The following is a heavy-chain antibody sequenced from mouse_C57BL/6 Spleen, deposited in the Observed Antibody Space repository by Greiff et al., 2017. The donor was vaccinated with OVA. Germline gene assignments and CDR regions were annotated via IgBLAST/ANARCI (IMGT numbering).Heavy chain of an antibody. D-gene: IGHD1-1*01. CDR3: ARTSSYYYGSSYYFDY. V-gene: IGHV2-9-1*01. CDR2: IWTGGGT. Sequence: QVQLKESGPGLVAPSQSLSITCTVSGFSLTSYAISWVRQPPGKGLEWLGVIWTGGGTNYNSALKSRLSISKDNSKSQVFLKMNSLQTDDTARYYCARTSSYYYGSSYYFDYWGQGTTLTVSS. J-gene: IGHJ2*01. CDR1: GFSLTSYA.